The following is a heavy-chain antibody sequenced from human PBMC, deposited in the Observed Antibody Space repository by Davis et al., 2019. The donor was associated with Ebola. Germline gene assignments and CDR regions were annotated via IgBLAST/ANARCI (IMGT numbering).Heavy chain of an antibody. Sequence: GGSLRLSCQGSGYSFTSYWIGWVRQMPGKGLEWMGIIYPGDSDTRYSPSFQGQVTISADKSISTAYLQWSSLKASDTAMYYCATRPGWELQRHFDYWGQGTLVTVSS. CDR1: GYSFTSYW. J-gene: IGHJ4*02. V-gene: IGHV5-51*01. CDR3: ATRPGWELQRHFDY. CDR2: IYPGDSDT. D-gene: IGHD1-26*01.